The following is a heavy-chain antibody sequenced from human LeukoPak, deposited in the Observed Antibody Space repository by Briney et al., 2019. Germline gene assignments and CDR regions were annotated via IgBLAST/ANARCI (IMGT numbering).Heavy chain of an antibody. V-gene: IGHV4-39*02. CDR1: GGSISSSSYY. J-gene: IGHJ3*02. CDR3: ARDCSGGSCYGAFDI. D-gene: IGHD2-15*01. Sequence: KASETLSLTCTVSGGSISSSSYYWGWIRQPPGKGLEWIGSIYYSGSTYYNPSLKSRVTISVDTSKNQFSLKLSSVTATDTAVYYCARDCSGGSCYGAFDIWGQGTMVTVSS. CDR2: IYYSGST.